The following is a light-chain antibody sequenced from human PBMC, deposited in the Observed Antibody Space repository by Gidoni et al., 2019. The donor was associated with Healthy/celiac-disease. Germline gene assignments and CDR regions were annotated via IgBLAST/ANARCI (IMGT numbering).Light chain of an antibody. CDR3: QQSDSTLQT. V-gene: IGKV1-39*01. Sequence: IQIPPSPSSLSASVGDRVTITCRASQSSSSYLDWYQQKPGKAPKLLIYAASSLQSGVLARFSGSGSGTDFTLTISRLEPEDFATYYCQQSDSTLQTFGGGTKVEIK. J-gene: IGKJ4*01. CDR1: QSSSSY. CDR2: AAS.